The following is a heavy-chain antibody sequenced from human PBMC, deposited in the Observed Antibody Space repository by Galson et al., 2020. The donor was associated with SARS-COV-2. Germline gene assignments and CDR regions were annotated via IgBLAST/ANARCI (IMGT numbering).Heavy chain of an antibody. CDR1: GFTFSDYY. CDR2: ISSSGSTI. J-gene: IGHJ6*02. Sequence: GGSLRLSCAASGFTFSDYYMSWIRQAPGKGLEWVSYISSSGSTIYYADSVKGRFTISRDNSKNTLYLQMNSLRAEDTAVYYCARTPIAGYGMDVWGQGTTVTVSS. V-gene: IGHV3-11*01. CDR3: ARTPIAGYGMDV. D-gene: IGHD2-15*01.